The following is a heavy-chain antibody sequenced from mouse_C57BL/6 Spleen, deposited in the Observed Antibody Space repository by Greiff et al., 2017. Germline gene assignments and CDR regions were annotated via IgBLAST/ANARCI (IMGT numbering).Heavy chain of an antibody. CDR1: GYAFSSSW. J-gene: IGHJ4*01. Sequence: QVQLQQSGPELVKPGASVKISCKASGYAFSSSWMNWVKQRPGKGLEWIGRIYPGDGDTNYNGKFKGKATLTADKSSSTAYMQLSSLTSEDSAVYFCARRDDGPYYYAMDYWGQGTSVTVSS. CDR2: IYPGDGDT. D-gene: IGHD2-12*01. V-gene: IGHV1-82*01. CDR3: ARRDDGPYYYAMDY.